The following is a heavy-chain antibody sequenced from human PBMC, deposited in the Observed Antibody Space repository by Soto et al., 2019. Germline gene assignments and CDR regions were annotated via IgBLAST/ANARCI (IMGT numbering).Heavy chain of an antibody. J-gene: IGHJ5*02. V-gene: IGHV3-48*03. CDR3: ARGLNNGCDP. D-gene: IGHD1-1*01. Sequence: GGSLRLSCAASGFTFSSYEMNWVRQTPGKGLEWVSYISSTGTTIYYADSVKGRFTISRDNANNSLFLQMVSLRVEDTGVYYCARGLNNGCDPWGQGNVVTVSS. CDR2: ISSTGTTI. CDR1: GFTFSSYE.